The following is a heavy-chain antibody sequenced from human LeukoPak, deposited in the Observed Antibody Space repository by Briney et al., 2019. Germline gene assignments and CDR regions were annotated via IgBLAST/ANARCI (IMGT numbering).Heavy chain of an antibody. Sequence: GESLKISCKGSGYSFTTYWIGWVRQMPGKGLEWMGIIYPGDADTRYSPSFQGQVTISADKSISTAYLQWRSLKASDTAMYYCARSRAPRIGNPFDYWGQGTLVTVSS. CDR1: GYSFTTYW. CDR3: ARSRAPRIGNPFDY. J-gene: IGHJ4*02. V-gene: IGHV5-51*01. CDR2: IYPGDADT. D-gene: IGHD2/OR15-2a*01.